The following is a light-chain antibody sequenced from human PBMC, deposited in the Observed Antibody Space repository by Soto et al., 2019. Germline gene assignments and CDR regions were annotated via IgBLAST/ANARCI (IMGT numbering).Light chain of an antibody. CDR3: QQYGSSPMYT. Sequence: EIVLTQSPGTLSLSPGERATLSCRASQSVSSSYLAWYQQKPGQAPRLLIYGASSRATGIPDRFSGSGSGTDFPLTISRLEPEDFAVYYCQQYGSSPMYTFGPRTKLEIK. V-gene: IGKV3-20*01. CDR1: QSVSSSY. CDR2: GAS. J-gene: IGKJ2*01.